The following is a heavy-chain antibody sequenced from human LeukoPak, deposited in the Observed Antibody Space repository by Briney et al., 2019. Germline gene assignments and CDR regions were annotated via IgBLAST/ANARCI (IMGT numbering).Heavy chain of an antibody. CDR3: ARVAGSGWYRDY. V-gene: IGHV1-2*02. D-gene: IGHD6-19*01. CDR2: INPNSGGT. J-gene: IGHJ4*02. Sequence: ASVKVPCKASGYTFTGYYMHWVRQAPGQGLEWMGWINPNSGGTNYAQKFQGRVTMTRDTSISTAYMELSRLRSDDTAVYYCARVAGSGWYRDYWGQGTLVTVSS. CDR1: GYTFTGYY.